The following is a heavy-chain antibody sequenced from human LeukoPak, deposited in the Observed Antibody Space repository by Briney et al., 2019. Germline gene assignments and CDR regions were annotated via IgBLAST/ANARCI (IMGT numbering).Heavy chain of an antibody. CDR2: MNPNSGNT. D-gene: IGHD3-22*01. CDR1: GYTFTSYD. J-gene: IGHJ4*02. Sequence: ASVNVSCKASGYTFTSYDINWVRQATGQGLEWMGWMNPNSGNTGYAQKFQGRVTITRNTSISTAYMELSSLRSEDTAVYYCARSSSGYYYVEAPDYWGQGTLVTVSS. V-gene: IGHV1-8*03. CDR3: ARSSSGYYYVEAPDY.